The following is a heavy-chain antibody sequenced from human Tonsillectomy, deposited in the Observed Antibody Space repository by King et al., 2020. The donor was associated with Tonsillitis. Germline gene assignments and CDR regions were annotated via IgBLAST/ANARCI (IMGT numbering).Heavy chain of an antibody. CDR2: IKSETDGGTT. D-gene: IGHD2-15*01. CDR3: TTFLLVVGAPREY. J-gene: IGHJ4*02. Sequence: VQLVESGGGLVKPGGSLRVSCSASGLSFSNAWMSLDRQAPGKGPEFVGRIKSETDGGTTEYAAPVKGRFTISRDDSKKTVYLQMNSLKTEDTAVYYCTTFLLVVGAPREYWGQGTLVSVSS. CDR1: GLSFSNAW. V-gene: IGHV3-15*01.